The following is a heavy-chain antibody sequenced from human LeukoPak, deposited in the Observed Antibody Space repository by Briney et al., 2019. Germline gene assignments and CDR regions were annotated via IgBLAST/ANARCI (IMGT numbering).Heavy chain of an antibody. CDR1: GFTFSTYS. CDR2: ISFSSGYI. J-gene: IGHJ6*02. D-gene: IGHD2-15*01. V-gene: IGHV3-21*01. Sequence: GGSLRLSCAASGFTFSTYSMNWVRQAPGKGLEWVSSISFSSGYIYYADSVKGRFTISRDNAKNSLYLQMNSLRAEDTAVYYCARDWGYCSGGSCYDYYGLDVWGQGTTVTVSS. CDR3: ARDWGYCSGGSCYDYYGLDV.